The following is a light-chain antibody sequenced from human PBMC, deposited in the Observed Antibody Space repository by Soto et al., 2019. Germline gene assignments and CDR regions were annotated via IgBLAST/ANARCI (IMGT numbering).Light chain of an antibody. J-gene: IGKJ2*01. CDR2: TSG. Sequence: IHMTQSPSSLSASVGDRVTITCRASQRITTYLNWYQQKPGEAPKLLISTSGTLQPGVPSRFTGSGSGTDFTLTITGLQRADFATYFCQQTYNTPYTFGQGTKLEIK. V-gene: IGKV1-39*01. CDR3: QQTYNTPYT. CDR1: QRITTY.